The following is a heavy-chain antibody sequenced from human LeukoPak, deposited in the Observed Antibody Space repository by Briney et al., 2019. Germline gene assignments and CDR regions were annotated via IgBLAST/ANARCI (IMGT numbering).Heavy chain of an antibody. CDR2: FYYTGST. V-gene: IGHV4-59*01. CDR3: ARDITGDGDY. Sequence: SETLSLTCTVSGGSISTYYWSWIRQPPGKGLEWIGYFYYTGSTNYNPSLKSRVTISLDTSKNQFSLKLSSVTAADTAVYYCARDITGDGDYWGQGTLVTVSS. J-gene: IGHJ4*02. CDR1: GGSISTYY. D-gene: IGHD1-20*01.